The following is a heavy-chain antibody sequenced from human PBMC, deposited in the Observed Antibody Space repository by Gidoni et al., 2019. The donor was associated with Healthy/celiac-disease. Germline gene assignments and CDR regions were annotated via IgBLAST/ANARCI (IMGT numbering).Heavy chain of an antibody. CDR3: AREPFAAPWDY. J-gene: IGHJ4*02. CDR2: MRPDGTEE. Sequence: EVQLVESGGGLVQPGGSLRPSCAASGFTFSSYWMVWVRQAPGRGLEWVANMRPDGTEEYYVGSVKGRFTISRDNAENSLYLQMNSLRVEDTAIYYCAREPFAAPWDYWGQGTLVTVSS. D-gene: IGHD3-16*01. V-gene: IGHV3-7*01. CDR1: GFTFSSYW.